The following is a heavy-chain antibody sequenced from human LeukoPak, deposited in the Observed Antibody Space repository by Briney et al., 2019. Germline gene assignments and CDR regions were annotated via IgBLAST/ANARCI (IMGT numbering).Heavy chain of an antibody. V-gene: IGHV4-4*02. CDR2: IHHSGST. D-gene: IGHD5-24*01. CDR3: ARGRQMATIRWPYFDY. Sequence: SGTLSLTCAVSGGSISSSNWWSWVRQPPGKGLEWIGEIHHSGSTNYNPSLKSRVTISADKSKNQFSLKLSSVTAADTAVYYCARGRQMATIRWPYFDYWGQGTLVTVSS. CDR1: GGSISSSNW. J-gene: IGHJ4*02.